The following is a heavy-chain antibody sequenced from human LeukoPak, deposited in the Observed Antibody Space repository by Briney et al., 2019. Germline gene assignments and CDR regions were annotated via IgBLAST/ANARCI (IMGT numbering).Heavy chain of an antibody. CDR3: TAEKNGSPHY. V-gene: IGHV4-39*07. D-gene: IGHD2-8*01. CDR2: IYYTGST. J-gene: IGHJ4*02. CDR1: RGSVSSSTYY. Sequence: SETLSLTCTVSRGSVSSSTYYWSWVRQPPGKGLEWIASIYYTGSTCYNPSLKSRVTISLDMSKNEFFLTMTSVTAADTAVYFCTAEKNGSPHYRGQGTQVTVSS.